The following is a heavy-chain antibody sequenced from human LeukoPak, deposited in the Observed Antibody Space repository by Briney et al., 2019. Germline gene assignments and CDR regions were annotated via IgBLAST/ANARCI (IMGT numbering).Heavy chain of an antibody. CDR2: IWYDGSNK. CDR1: GFTFSSYG. D-gene: IGHD3-3*01. CDR3: AKLSTIFGVLMSH. Sequence: PGGSLRLSCAASGFTFSSYGMHWVRQAPGKGLEWVAVIWYDGSNKYYADSVKGRFTISRDNSKNTLYLQMNSLRAEDTAVYYCAKLSTIFGVLMSHWGRGTLVTVSS. V-gene: IGHV3-33*06. J-gene: IGHJ4*02.